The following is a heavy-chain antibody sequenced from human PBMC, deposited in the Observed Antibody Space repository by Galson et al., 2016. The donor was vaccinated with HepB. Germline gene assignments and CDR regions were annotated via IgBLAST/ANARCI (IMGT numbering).Heavy chain of an antibody. CDR2: ISAYNGNT. J-gene: IGHJ6*02. Sequence: SVKVSCKASGYTFTTYGISWVRQAPGQGLEWMGWISAYNGNTHYAQKLPGRVTMTTDTSTSTAYMELRSLRSDDTAVYYCARDPRKIRYQLLEIYYYYYAMDVWGQGTTVTVSS. CDR1: GYTFTTYG. D-gene: IGHD2-2*01. CDR3: ARDPRKIRYQLLEIYYYYYAMDV. V-gene: IGHV1-18*01.